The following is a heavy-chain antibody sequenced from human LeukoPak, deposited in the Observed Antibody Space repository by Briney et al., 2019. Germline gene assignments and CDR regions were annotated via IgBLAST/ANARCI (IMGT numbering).Heavy chain of an antibody. CDR3: ARGGSGYGGRGDY. Sequence: SETLSLTCTVSGGSISSYYWSWIRQPPGKELEWIGEINHSGSTNYNPSLKSRVTISVDTSKNQFSLKLSSVTAADTAVYYCARGGSGYGGRGDYWGQGTLVTVSS. V-gene: IGHV4-34*01. D-gene: IGHD5-12*01. CDR2: INHSGST. J-gene: IGHJ4*02. CDR1: GGSISSYY.